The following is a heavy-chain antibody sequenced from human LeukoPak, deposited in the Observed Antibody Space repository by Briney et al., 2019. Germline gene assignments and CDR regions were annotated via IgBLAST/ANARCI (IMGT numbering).Heavy chain of an antibody. CDR2: IHRDDKT. CDR1: GFTVSSSF. D-gene: IGHD2-2*01. J-gene: IGHJ4*02. Sequence: GGSLRLSCAASGFTVSSSFIYWVRRAPGKGLEWVSFIHRDDKTYYADSVKGRFTMSRDSSKNTLYLQMNSLGADDTAVYYCARDPCHGALDYWGQGALVTVSS. CDR3: ARDPCHGALDY. V-gene: IGHV3-53*01.